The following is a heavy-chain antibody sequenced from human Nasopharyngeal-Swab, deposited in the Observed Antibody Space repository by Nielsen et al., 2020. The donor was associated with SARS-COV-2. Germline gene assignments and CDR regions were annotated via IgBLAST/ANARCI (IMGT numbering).Heavy chain of an antibody. CDR2: MSSSSSTI. Sequence: GGTLRRTGAGAGFTYSSYSMNRVRQAPGKGQERVSYMSSSSSTIYYAVSVKGRFTISRDNAKNSLYRQMNVLRSEDTAVYYCARGVMVQGVNGYYYGMDVWGQGTTVTVSS. V-gene: IGHV3-48*04. CDR1: GFTYSSYS. J-gene: IGHJ6*02. CDR3: ARGVMVQGVNGYYYGMDV. D-gene: IGHD3-10*01.